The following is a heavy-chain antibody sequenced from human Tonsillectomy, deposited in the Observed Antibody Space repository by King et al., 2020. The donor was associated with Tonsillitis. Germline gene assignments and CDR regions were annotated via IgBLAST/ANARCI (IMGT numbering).Heavy chain of an antibody. D-gene: IGHD6-19*01. J-gene: IGHJ4*02. CDR1: GFTFSSYW. Sequence: VQLVESGGGLVQPGGSLRLSCAASGFTFSSYWMSWVRQAPGEGLGWGANIKQDGSEKYYVGFVKGRFTIVRDNAKNSLYLQMNSLRAEDTAVYYCARGTAGYSSGWYVGGLDYWGQGTLVTVSS. CDR2: IKQDGSEK. V-gene: IGHV3-7*04. CDR3: ARGTAGYSSGWYVGGLDY.